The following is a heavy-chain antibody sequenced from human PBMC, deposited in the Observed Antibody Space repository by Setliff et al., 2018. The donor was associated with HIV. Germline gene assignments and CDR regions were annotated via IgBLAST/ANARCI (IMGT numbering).Heavy chain of an antibody. D-gene: IGHD3-3*01. Sequence: SVKVSCKASGGRFSSYAMSWVRQAPGQGLEWMGGIIPMFGSANYAQKFQGRVTMTWDRSTRTAYMELRSLTFDDTAVYYCARDPIGIDFGLSYYMDVWGKGTAVTVSS. V-gene: IGHV1-69*06. CDR2: IIPMFGSA. CDR3: ARDPIGIDFGLSYYMDV. J-gene: IGHJ6*03. CDR1: GGRFSSYA.